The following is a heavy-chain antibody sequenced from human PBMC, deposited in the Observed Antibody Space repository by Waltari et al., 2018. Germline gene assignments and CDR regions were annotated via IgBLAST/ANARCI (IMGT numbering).Heavy chain of an antibody. CDR2: VDPEDGET. Sequence: EVQLVQSGAEVKKPGATVKISCKASGYTFTDYYMHWVQQAPGKGLEWMGRVDPEDGETIYAEKFQGRVTITADTSTDTAYMELSSLRSEDTAVYYCATADGPITIFGVVVNWFDPWGQGTLVTVSS. V-gene: IGHV1-69-2*01. J-gene: IGHJ5*02. CDR3: ATADGPITIFGVVVNWFDP. D-gene: IGHD3-3*01. CDR1: GYTFTDYY.